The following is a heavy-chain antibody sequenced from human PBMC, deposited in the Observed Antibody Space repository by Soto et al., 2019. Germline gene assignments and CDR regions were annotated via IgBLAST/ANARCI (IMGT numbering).Heavy chain of an antibody. J-gene: IGHJ4*02. D-gene: IGHD5-12*01. CDR2: IIPIFGTA. CDR3: ARGESWLQFYFDS. V-gene: IGHV1-69*13. Sequence: SVKVSCKASGGTFSSYAISWVRQAPGQGLEWMGGIIPIFGTANYAQKFQGRVTITADESTSTAYMELSSLRSEDTAVYYCARGESWLQFYFDSWGQGTLVTVSS. CDR1: GGTFSSYA.